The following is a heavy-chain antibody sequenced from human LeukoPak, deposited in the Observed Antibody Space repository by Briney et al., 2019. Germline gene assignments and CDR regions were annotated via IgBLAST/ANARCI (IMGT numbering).Heavy chain of an antibody. CDR2: ISGSGGST. D-gene: IGHD2-15*01. Sequence: GGSLRLSCAASGFTFSNYWMHWVRQAPGKGLEWVSAISGSGGSTYYADPVKGRFTISRDNSKNTLYLQMNSLRAEDTAVYYCAYCSGGSCYSDFDYWGQGTLVTVSS. CDR1: GFTFSNYW. CDR3: AYCSGGSCYSDFDY. V-gene: IGHV3-23*01. J-gene: IGHJ4*02.